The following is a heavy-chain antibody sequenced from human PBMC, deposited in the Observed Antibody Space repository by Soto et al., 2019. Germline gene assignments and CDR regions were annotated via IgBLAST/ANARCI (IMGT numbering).Heavy chain of an antibody. D-gene: IGHD3-9*01. CDR2: IYYSGST. CDR1: GGSISSYY. CDR3: ARQRTYYDILTGYKEWFDP. J-gene: IGHJ5*02. Sequence: PSETLSLTCTVSGGSISSYYWSWIRQPPGKGLEWIGYIYYSGSTNYNPSLKSRVTISVDTSKNQFSLKLSSVTAADTAVYYCARQRTYYDILTGYKEWFDPWGQGTLVTVS. V-gene: IGHV4-59*08.